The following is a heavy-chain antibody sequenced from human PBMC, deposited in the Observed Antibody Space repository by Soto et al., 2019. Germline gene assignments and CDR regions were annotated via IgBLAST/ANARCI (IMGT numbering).Heavy chain of an antibody. V-gene: IGHV3-21*01. J-gene: IGHJ3*02. CDR3: AREPFEYSSSSGAFDI. Sequence: GGSLRLSCAASGFTFSSYSMNWVRQAPGKGLEWVSSISSSSSYIYYADSVKGRFTISRDNAKNSLYLQMNSLRAEDTAVYYCAREPFEYSSSSGAFDIWGQGTMVTVSS. CDR2: ISSSSSYI. D-gene: IGHD6-6*01. CDR1: GFTFSSYS.